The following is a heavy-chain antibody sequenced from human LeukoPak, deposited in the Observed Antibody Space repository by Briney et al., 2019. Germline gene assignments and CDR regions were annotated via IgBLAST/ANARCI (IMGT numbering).Heavy chain of an antibody. CDR1: GYTFTGYY. CDR3: ARDSHDSSGYNR. V-gene: IGHV1-2*02. Sequence: ASVKVSCKASGYTFTGYYMHWVRQAPGQGLEWMGWINPNSGGTNYAQKFQGRVTMTRDTSISTAYMELSRLRSDDTAVYYCARDSHDSSGYNRWGQGTLVTVSS. D-gene: IGHD3-22*01. J-gene: IGHJ5*02. CDR2: INPNSGGT.